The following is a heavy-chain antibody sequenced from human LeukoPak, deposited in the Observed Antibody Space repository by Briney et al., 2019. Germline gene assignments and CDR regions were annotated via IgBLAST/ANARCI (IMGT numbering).Heavy chain of an antibody. J-gene: IGHJ4*02. CDR3: ARTSGWYNFDY. V-gene: IGHV4-34*01. Sequence: SETLSLTCAVYGGSFSGYYWSWIRQPPGKGLEWIGEINHSGSTNYNPSLKSRATISVDTSKNQFSLKLSSVTAADTAVYYCARTSGWYNFDYWGQGTLVTVSS. D-gene: IGHD6-19*01. CDR1: GGSFSGYY. CDR2: INHSGST.